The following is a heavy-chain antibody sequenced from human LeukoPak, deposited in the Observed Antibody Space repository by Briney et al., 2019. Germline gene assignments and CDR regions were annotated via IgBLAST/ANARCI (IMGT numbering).Heavy chain of an antibody. CDR2: INPSGGST. CDR1: GCTFTSYY. D-gene: IGHD1-26*01. J-gene: IGHJ4*02. Sequence: ASVKVSCKASGCTFTSYYMHWVRQAPGQGLEWMGIINPSGGSTSYAQKFQGRVTMTRDTSTSTVYMELSSLRSEDTAVYYCASLVGATYTPYWGQGTLVTVSS. CDR3: ASLVGATYTPY. V-gene: IGHV1-46*01.